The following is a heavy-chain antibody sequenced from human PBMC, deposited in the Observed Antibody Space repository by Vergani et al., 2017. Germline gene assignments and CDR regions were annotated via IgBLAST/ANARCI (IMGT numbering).Heavy chain of an antibody. CDR1: GFTFGDYA. CDR3: ARDPTASYSSSDY. CDR2: IRSKAYGGTT. J-gene: IGHJ4*02. Sequence: EVQLVESGGGLVQPGRSLRLSCTASGFTFGDYAMSWFRQAPGKGLEWVGFIRSKAYGGTTEYAASVKGRFTISRDNSKNTLYLQMNSLRAEDTAVYYCARDPTASYSSSDYWGQGTLVTVSS. V-gene: IGHV3-49*03. D-gene: IGHD6-6*01.